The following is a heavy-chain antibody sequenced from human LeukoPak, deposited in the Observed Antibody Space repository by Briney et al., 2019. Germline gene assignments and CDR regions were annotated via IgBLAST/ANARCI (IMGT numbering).Heavy chain of an antibody. D-gene: IGHD6-13*01. CDR3: ACTGYSSTSRRLYYFDY. CDR2: IYYSGST. J-gene: IGHJ4*02. Sequence: TSETLSLTCPVPGGSISSYYWSWIRQPPGRGLEWIGYIYYSGSTNYNPSLKSRVTISVDTTKNQLSLKLSSVTAADTAVYYCACTGYSSTSRRLYYFDYWGQGTQVTVSS. CDR1: GGSISSYY. V-gene: IGHV4-59*13.